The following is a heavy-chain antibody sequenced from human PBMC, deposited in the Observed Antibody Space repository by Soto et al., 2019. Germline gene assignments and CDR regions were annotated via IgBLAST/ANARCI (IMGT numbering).Heavy chain of an antibody. V-gene: IGHV3-7*03. Sequence: GGSLRLSCAASEFTFSSYWMSWVRQAPGKGLEWVANIKEDGSEKYYVDSVKGRFTISRDNAKNSLYLQMNSLRAEDTAVYYCARGSSRFDYWGQGTLVTVSS. J-gene: IGHJ4*02. CDR3: ARGSSRFDY. CDR1: EFTFSSYW. CDR2: IKEDGSEK. D-gene: IGHD6-13*01.